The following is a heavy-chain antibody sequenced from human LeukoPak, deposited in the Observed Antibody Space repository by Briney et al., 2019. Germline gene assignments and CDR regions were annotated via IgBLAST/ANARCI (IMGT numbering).Heavy chain of an antibody. D-gene: IGHD6-19*01. CDR2: IYQVVRT. Sequence: SETLSLTCIVSGDSVSSSTYYWGWFRQPPGKALEWIGSIYQVVRTTYNPSLGSRVTISVDTSKNHFSLRLTSVTVSDTAMYYCASSLYTTGWYVVYWGQGTLVTVSS. CDR1: GDSVSSSTYY. V-gene: IGHV4-39*02. J-gene: IGHJ4*02. CDR3: ASSLYTTGWYVVY.